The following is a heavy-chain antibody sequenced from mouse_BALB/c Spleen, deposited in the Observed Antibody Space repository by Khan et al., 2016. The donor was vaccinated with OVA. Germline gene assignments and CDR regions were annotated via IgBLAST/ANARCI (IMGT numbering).Heavy chain of an antibody. Sequence: VQLKESGPGLVKPSQSLSLTCTVTGYSITSDYAWNWIRQFPGNKLEWMGYISSTGGTSYNPSLKSRISITRDTSKNQFFLQLKSVTAEDTATYDCARSLYYSYGYALDCWGRGTLVTVSS. CDR3: ARSLYYSYGYALDC. CDR2: ISSTGGT. V-gene: IGHV3-2*02. D-gene: IGHD2-14*01. CDR1: GYSITSDYA. J-gene: IGHJ4*01.